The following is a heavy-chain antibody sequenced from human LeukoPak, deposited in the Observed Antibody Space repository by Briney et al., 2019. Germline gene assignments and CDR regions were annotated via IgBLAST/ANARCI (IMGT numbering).Heavy chain of an antibody. J-gene: IGHJ4*02. D-gene: IGHD2-15*01. CDR3: AREVGYCSGGSCSTRYFDY. V-gene: IGHV4-4*07. CDR2: IYTSGST. Sequence: SETLSLTCTVSGYSISSGYYWGWIRQPAGKGLEWIGRIYTSGSTNYNPSLKSRVTMSVDTSKNQFSLKLSSVTAADTAVYYCAREVGYCSGGSCSTRYFDYWGQGTLVTVSS. CDR1: GYSISSGYY.